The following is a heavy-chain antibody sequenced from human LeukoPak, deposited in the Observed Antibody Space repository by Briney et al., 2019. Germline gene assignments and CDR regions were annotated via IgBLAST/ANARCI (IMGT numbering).Heavy chain of an antibody. V-gene: IGHV3-30-3*01. J-gene: IGHJ4*02. Sequence: PGRSLRLSCAASGFTFSSYAMHWVRHAPRKGLEWVSVISYDGSNKYYADSVKGRFTISSDNSKNTLYLQMNSLRAEDTAVYYCARDKGYVLWELHLDYWGQGTLVTVSS. CDR1: GFTFSSYA. CDR3: ARDKGYVLWELHLDY. D-gene: IGHD1-26*01. CDR2: ISYDGSNK.